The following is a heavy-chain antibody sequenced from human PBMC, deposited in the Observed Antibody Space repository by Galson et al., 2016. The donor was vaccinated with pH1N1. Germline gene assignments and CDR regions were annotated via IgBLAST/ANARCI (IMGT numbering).Heavy chain of an antibody. CDR3: ARDRHYGDDRAFDH. CDR1: GVTFSTFA. V-gene: IGHV1-69*04. J-gene: IGHJ4*02. Sequence: SVKVSCKASGVTFSTFAITWVRQAPGQGLEWMGRVIPILGMTNYAQRFHGRVTITADTSTYTAYMELSSLRSGDTAMYYCARDRHYGDDRAFDHWGRGTLVTVSS. CDR2: VIPILGMT. D-gene: IGHD5-12*01.